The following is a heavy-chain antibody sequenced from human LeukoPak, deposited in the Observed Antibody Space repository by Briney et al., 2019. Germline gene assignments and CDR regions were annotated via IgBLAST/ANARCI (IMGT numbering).Heavy chain of an antibody. J-gene: IGHJ4*02. CDR1: GFTFSSYE. Sequence: GALRLSCAASGFTFSSYEMNWVRQAPGKGLEWVSYISSSGSTIYYADSVKGRFTISRDNAKNSLYLQMNSLRADDTAVYYCARDPSYSSSSYDFWGQGILVTVSS. V-gene: IGHV3-48*03. D-gene: IGHD6-6*01. CDR3: ARDPSYSSSSYDF. CDR2: ISSSGSTI.